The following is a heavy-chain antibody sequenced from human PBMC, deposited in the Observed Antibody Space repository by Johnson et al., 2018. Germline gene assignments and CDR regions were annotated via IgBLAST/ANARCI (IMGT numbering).Heavy chain of an antibody. CDR3: AKEGSCSGASCYTGLQH. CDR1: GFVFRSHG. Sequence: QVQLVQSGGGVVQPGRSLRLACAASGFVFRSHGMAWVRQAPGKGLEWVAVIWHDGSKKYYGDSVTGRFTISRDNSKNSLYLQMNSLRAADTAVYYCAKEGSCSGASCYTGLQHWGQGSLVSVSS. CDR2: IWHDGSKK. V-gene: IGHV3-33*06. J-gene: IGHJ1*01. D-gene: IGHD3-10*01.